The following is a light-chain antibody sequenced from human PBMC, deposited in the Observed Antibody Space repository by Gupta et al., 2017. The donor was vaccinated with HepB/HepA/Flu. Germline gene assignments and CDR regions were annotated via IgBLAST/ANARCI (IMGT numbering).Light chain of an antibody. V-gene: IGKV1-5*03. CDR3: QQYDIDWT. CDR1: QTISTW. Sequence: DTQMTQSPSTLSAAVGDRVTITCRASQTISTWLAWYQQRPGIAPKLLIYKASSLESGVPSRFSGSGSGTEFTRTISSLQPDDFATYYCQQYDIDWTFGQGTKVEVK. J-gene: IGKJ1*01. CDR2: KAS.